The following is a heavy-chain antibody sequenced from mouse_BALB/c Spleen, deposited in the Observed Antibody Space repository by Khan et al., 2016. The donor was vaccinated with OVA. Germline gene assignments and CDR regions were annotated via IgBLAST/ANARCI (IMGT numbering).Heavy chain of an antibody. Sequence: QVQLKQSGAELARPGASVKMSCKASGYTFTSYTIHWIKNRPGQGLEWIGYINPSNGYTNYNQKFKDKATLTTDKSSTTAYLQLSSLTSDDSAVYNCVRDGAYHRNDGWFAYWSQGTLVTVSA. J-gene: IGHJ3*01. CDR3: VRDGAYHRNDGWFAY. D-gene: IGHD2-14*01. CDR1: GYTFTSYT. CDR2: INPSNGYT. V-gene: IGHV1-4*01.